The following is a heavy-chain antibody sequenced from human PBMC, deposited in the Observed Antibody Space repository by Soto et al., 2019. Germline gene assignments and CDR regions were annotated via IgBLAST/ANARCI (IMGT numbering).Heavy chain of an antibody. V-gene: IGHV3-30*18. CDR3: AKDPLGYNWNYVHFDY. CDR2: ISYDGSNK. J-gene: IGHJ4*02. CDR1: GFTFSSYG. D-gene: IGHD1-7*01. Sequence: QVQLVESGGGVVQPGRSLRLSCAASGFTFSSYGMHWVRQAPGKGLEWVAVISYDGSNKYYADSVKGRFTISRDNSKNTLYLQMNSLRADDTAVYYCAKDPLGYNWNYVHFDYWGQGTLVTVSS.